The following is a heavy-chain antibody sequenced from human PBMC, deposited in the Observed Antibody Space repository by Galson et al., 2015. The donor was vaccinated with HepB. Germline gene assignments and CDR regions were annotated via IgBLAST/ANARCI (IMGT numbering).Heavy chain of an antibody. D-gene: IGHD6-19*01. CDR2: ISGSDGST. Sequence: SLRLSCAASGFTFSNYAMNWVRQAPGKGLEWVSVISGSDGSTYYADSMKGRFTISRDNSKKTVYLQMDSLRAEDTAVYYCAKDRRYSSGWYCGFDYWGQGTLVTVSS. J-gene: IGHJ4*02. V-gene: IGHV3-23*01. CDR3: AKDRRYSSGWYCGFDY. CDR1: GFTFSNYA.